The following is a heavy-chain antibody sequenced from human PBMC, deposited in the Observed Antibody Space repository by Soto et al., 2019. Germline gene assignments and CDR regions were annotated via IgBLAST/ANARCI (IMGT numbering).Heavy chain of an antibody. CDR1: VFTFDDYA. Sequence: GGSLRLSCTSSVFTFDDYAMSWVRQAPGKGLEWVGFIRSKAYGGTTEYAASVKGRFTISRDDSKSIAYLQMNSLKTEDTAVYYCTREGGSGYYYVYWYFDLWGRGTLVTVSS. CDR2: IRSKAYGGTT. D-gene: IGHD3-22*01. CDR3: TREGGSGYYYVYWYFDL. J-gene: IGHJ2*01. V-gene: IGHV3-49*04.